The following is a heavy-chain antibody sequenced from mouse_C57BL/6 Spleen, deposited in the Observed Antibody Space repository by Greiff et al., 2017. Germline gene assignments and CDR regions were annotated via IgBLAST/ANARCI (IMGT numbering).Heavy chain of an antibody. CDR1: GFTFSSHA. J-gene: IGHJ4*01. D-gene: IGHD2-5*01. CDR2: ISSGGDYI. Sequence: EVQLVESGEGLVKPGGSLKLSCAASGFTFSSHAMSWVRQTPEKRLEWVAYISSGGDYIYYADTVKGRFTISRDNARNTLYLQMSSLKSEDTAMYYCTRDRAYYSNYDAMDYWGQGTSVTVSS. V-gene: IGHV5-9-1*02. CDR3: TRDRAYYSNYDAMDY.